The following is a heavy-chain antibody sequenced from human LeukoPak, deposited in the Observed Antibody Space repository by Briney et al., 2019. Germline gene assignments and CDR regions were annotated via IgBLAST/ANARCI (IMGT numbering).Heavy chain of an antibody. V-gene: IGHV3-23*01. Sequence: TGGSLRLSRAASGFTFSSYAMSWVRQAPGKGLEWVSAISAGGGVTYYADSVEGRFTISRDDSKNTLYLQMNSLRAEDTAVYYCAKDGIRWSHFDSWGQGTLVTVSS. D-gene: IGHD4-23*01. CDR1: GFTFSSYA. CDR3: AKDGIRWSHFDS. CDR2: ISAGGGVT. J-gene: IGHJ4*02.